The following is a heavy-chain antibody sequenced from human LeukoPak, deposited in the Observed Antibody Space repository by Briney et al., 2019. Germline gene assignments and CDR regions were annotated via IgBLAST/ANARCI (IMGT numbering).Heavy chain of an antibody. CDR2: INHSGST. CDR3: ARAHFIVGAIWYYFDY. CDR1: GGSFSGYY. V-gene: IGHV4-34*01. J-gene: IGHJ4*02. D-gene: IGHD1-26*01. Sequence: KPSETLSLTCAVYGGSFSGYYWSWIRQPPGKGLEWIGEINHSGSTNYNPSLKSRVTISVDTSKNQFSLKLSSVTAADTAVYYCARAHFIVGAIWYYFDYWGQGTLVTVSS.